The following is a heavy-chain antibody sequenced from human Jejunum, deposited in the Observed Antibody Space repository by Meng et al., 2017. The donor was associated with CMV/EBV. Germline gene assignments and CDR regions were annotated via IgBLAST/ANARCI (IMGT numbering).Heavy chain of an antibody. Sequence: LEGAGGGLIQPGGSLRLSCRVSGLNVSSNYMTWVRQAPGKGLEWVSVLYNGGSTHYADSVKGRFTISRDNSRNTLYLQMTSLRAEDTAVYYCARGTMTTNFEYWGQGTLVTVSS. D-gene: IGHD4-17*01. CDR2: LYNGGST. J-gene: IGHJ4*02. CDR1: GLNVSSNY. CDR3: ARGTMTTNFEY. V-gene: IGHV3-53*01.